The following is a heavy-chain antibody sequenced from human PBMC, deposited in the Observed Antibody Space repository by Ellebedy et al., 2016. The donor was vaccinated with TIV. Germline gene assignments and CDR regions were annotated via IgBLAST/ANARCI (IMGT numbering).Heavy chain of an antibody. Sequence: PGGSLRLSCAASGISLRSYAMSWVRQAPGKGLEWVSTIGGTGGTTYYRESVKGRFTVSRDTSRNTLYLQMSSLRAEDTAVYYCAKLPVAYNWNYADDYWGQGTLATVSS. V-gene: IGHV3-23*01. J-gene: IGHJ4*02. D-gene: IGHD1-7*01. CDR2: IGGTGGTT. CDR1: GISLRSYA. CDR3: AKLPVAYNWNYADDY.